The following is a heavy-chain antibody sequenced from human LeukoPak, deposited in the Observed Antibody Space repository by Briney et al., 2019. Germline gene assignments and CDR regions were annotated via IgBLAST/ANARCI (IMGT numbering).Heavy chain of an antibody. V-gene: IGHV3-21*01. D-gene: IGHD2-15*01. J-gene: IGHJ6*03. CDR3: ARDPGYCSGGSCQYYYYYYMDV. CDR2: ISSSSSYI. Sequence: GGSLRLSCATSGFTFSSYSMNWVRQAPGKGLEWVSSISSSSSYIYYADSVKGRFTISRDNAKNSLYLQMNSLRAEDTAVYYCARDPGYCSGGSCQYYYYYYMDVWGKGTTVTVSS. CDR1: GFTFSSYS.